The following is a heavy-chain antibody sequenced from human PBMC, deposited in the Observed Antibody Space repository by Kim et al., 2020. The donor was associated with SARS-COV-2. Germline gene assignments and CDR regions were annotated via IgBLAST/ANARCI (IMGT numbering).Heavy chain of an antibody. J-gene: IGHJ6*02. Sequence: KADGGTRDYAAPVNGRFTISRDDSKNTLYLQMSSLKTEDTAVYYCTTIRVWGQGTTVTVSS. CDR3: TTIRV. V-gene: IGHV3-15*01. CDR2: KADGGTR.